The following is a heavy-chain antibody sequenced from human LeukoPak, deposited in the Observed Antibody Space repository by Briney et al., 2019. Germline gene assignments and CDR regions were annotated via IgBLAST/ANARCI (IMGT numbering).Heavy chain of an antibody. CDR3: AKDQVPMDV. Sequence: GGSLRLSCAASGFTFSNYAMSWVRQAPGKGLEWVSALSGSGGSTYYADSVKGRFTISRDNSKYTAYLQMSSLTTDDTGVYYCAKDQVPMDVWGKGTTVTVSS. CDR2: LSGSGGST. V-gene: IGHV3-23*01. J-gene: IGHJ6*03. CDR1: GFTFSNYA.